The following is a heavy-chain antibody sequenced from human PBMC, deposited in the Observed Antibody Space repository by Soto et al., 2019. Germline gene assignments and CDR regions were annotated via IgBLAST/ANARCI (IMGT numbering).Heavy chain of an antibody. D-gene: IGHD2-2*01. Sequence: GASVKVSCKASGYTSADFGISWVRQAPGQGLEWMGCVSGNNGASNPAPKVQGRITMTLDTSTGVSYMALRSLRSDDTAIYYCVRDQKYFRVNGNWFDSWGQGTLVTVSS. CDR3: VRDQKYFRVNGNWFDS. J-gene: IGHJ5*01. CDR2: VSGNNGAS. CDR1: GYTSADFG. V-gene: IGHV1-18*04.